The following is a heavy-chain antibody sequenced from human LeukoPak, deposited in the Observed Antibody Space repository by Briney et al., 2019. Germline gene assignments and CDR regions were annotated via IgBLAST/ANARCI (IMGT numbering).Heavy chain of an antibody. J-gene: IGHJ3*02. CDR2: ISYDGNTK. CDR1: GFTFTHYG. D-gene: IGHD2-2*03. V-gene: IGHV3-30*03. Sequence: GGSLRLSCVASGFTFTHYGFHWVRQAPGKALEWVSFISYDGNTKYGDSVKGRFTISRDNSKNTLYLEMNGLRSDDTAVYYCARDPLDISRWANAFDIWGQGTMVTVSS. CDR3: ARDPLDISRWANAFDI.